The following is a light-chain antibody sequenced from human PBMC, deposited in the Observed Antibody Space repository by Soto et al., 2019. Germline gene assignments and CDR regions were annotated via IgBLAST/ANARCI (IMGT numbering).Light chain of an antibody. Sequence: QSALTQPASVSGSPGQSITISCTGTSSDVGRYNYVSWYQQHPGKAPKLMIYEVSERPSGVPDRFSGSKSSNTASLTVSGLQAEDEADYYCSSYAGSNNFVFGTGTKVTVL. CDR2: EVS. CDR3: SSYAGSNNFV. J-gene: IGLJ1*01. CDR1: SSDVGRYNY. V-gene: IGLV2-8*01.